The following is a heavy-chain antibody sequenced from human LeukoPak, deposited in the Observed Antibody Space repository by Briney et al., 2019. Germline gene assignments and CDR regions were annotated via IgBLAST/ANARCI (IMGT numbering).Heavy chain of an antibody. V-gene: IGHV3-30*18. J-gene: IGHJ1*01. CDR3: AKLPSMYCGGDCYTGYFQH. D-gene: IGHD2-21*02. CDR2: ISYDGSNK. Sequence: PGRSLRLSCAASGFTFSSYGMHWVRQAPGKGLEWVAVISYDGSNKYYADSVKGRFTISRDNSKNTLYLQMNSLRAEDTAVYYCAKLPSMYCGGDCYTGYFQHWGQGTLVTVSS. CDR1: GFTFSSYG.